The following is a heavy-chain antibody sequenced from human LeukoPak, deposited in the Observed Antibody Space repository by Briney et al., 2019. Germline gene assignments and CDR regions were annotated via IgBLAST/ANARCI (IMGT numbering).Heavy chain of an antibody. CDR1: GGTFSSYA. J-gene: IGHJ4*02. Sequence: SVKVSCKASGGTFSSYAISWVRQAPGQGLEWMGGIIPIFGTANNAQKFQGRVTITADESTSTAYMELSSLRSEDTAVYYCARASNLCTSCYGSTPYYFDYWGQGTLVTVSS. D-gene: IGHD2-2*01. CDR2: IIPIFGTA. V-gene: IGHV1-69*13. CDR3: ARASNLCTSCYGSTPYYFDY.